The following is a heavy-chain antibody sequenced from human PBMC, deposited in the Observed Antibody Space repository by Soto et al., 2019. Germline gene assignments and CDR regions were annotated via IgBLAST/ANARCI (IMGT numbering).Heavy chain of an antibody. D-gene: IGHD3-10*01. Sequence: QVQLVQSGAEVQKPGSSVKVSCKASGDTFSFYSINWVRQAPGLGLEWMGRINPFLSVSNYAQKFQGRVTITADKSTRTAYMELSSLRSEDTAMYYCATNYGSGYRAFDYWGPGALVTVSS. V-gene: IGHV1-69*02. CDR1: GDTFSFYS. CDR3: ATNYGSGYRAFDY. CDR2: INPFLSVS. J-gene: IGHJ4*02.